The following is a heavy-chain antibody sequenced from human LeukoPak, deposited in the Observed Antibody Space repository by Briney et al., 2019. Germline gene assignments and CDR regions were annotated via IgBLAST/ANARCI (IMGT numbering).Heavy chain of an antibody. D-gene: IGHD4-17*01. CDR2: ISAYNGNT. Sequence: ASVKVSCKASGYTFTSYGISWVRQAPGQGLEWMGWISAYNGNTNYAQKLQGRVTMATDTSTSTAYMELRSLRSDDTAVYYCAREAPTGGAFDIWGQGTMVTVSS. CDR1: GYTFTSYG. V-gene: IGHV1-18*01. J-gene: IGHJ3*02. CDR3: AREAPTGGAFDI.